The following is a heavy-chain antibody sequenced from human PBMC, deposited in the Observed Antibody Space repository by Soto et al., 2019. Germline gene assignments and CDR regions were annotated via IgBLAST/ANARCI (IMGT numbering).Heavy chain of an antibody. Sequence: QLQLRESGARLVKPSQTLSLTCAVSGGSLTSGTYSWNWIRQPPGKGLEWIVYICPSGTTYYNPSLQSRVSISLDCSKKKFSLHLRSMTAEDTAVYYCARGREFDSWGQGNMVTVSS. J-gene: IGHJ4*02. CDR3: ARGREFDS. CDR1: GGSLTSGTYS. V-gene: IGHV4-30-2*01. CDR2: ICPSGTT.